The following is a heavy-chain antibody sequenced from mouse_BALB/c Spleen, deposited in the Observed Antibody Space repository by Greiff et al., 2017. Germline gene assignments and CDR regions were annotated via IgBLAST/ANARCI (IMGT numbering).Heavy chain of an antibody. V-gene: IGHV1-80*01. D-gene: IGHD1-1*01. CDR3: ARGGVYGGDY. CDR2: IYPGDGDT. Sequence: VQLQQSGAELVRPGSSVKISCKASGYAFSSYWMNWVKQRPGQGLEWIGQIYPGDGDTNYNGKFKGKATLTADKSSSTAYMQLSSLTSEDSAVYFCARGGVYGGDYWGQGTSVTVSS. CDR1: GYAFSSYW. J-gene: IGHJ4*01.